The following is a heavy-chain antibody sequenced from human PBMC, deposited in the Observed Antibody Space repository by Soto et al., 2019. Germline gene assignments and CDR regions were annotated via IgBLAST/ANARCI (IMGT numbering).Heavy chain of an antibody. D-gene: IGHD2-21*02. CDR1: GGSFSGYY. V-gene: IGHV4-34*01. Sequence: QVQLQQWGAGLLKPSETLSLTCAVYGGSFSGYYWSWIRQPPGKGLEWIGEINHSGSTNYNPSLKSRVTISVDTSKNQFSLKLSSVTAADTAVYYCARGAEERYCGGDCYSPDYWGQGTLVTVS. CDR3: ARGAEERYCGGDCYSPDY. J-gene: IGHJ4*02. CDR2: INHSGST.